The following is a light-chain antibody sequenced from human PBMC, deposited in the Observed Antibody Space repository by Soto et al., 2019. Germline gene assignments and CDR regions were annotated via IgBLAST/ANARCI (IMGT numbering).Light chain of an antibody. CDR3: SSYTTNSPWV. Sequence: QSVLTQPASVSGSPGQSITISCTGTSSDVGACDCVSWYQQHPGKAPKLMIFEVTHRPSGVSNRFSGSKSGNTASLTISGLLAEDEADYHCSSYTTNSPWVFGGGTKVTVL. J-gene: IGLJ3*02. CDR2: EVT. CDR1: SSDVGACDC. V-gene: IGLV2-14*01.